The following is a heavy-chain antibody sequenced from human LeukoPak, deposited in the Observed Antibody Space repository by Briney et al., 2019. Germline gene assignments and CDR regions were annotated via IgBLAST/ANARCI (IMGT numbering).Heavy chain of an antibody. CDR1: GYTFNTYG. Sequence: ASVKVSCKASGYTFNTYGITWVRQAPGQGLEWMGWISGYNGKTKYAQKLQDRVTMTTDTSTTTAYMELRSLRSDDTAVYYCARVFAGFMTSGSYRNAFDIWGQGTMVTVSS. CDR2: ISGYNGKT. D-gene: IGHD1-26*01. CDR3: ARVFAGFMTSGSYRNAFDI. J-gene: IGHJ3*02. V-gene: IGHV1-18*01.